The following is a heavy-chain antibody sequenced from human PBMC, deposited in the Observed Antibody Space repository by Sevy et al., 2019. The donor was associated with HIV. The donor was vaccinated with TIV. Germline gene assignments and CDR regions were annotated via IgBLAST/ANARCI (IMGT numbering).Heavy chain of an antibody. CDR2: ISSSSSYI. V-gene: IGHV3-21*01. D-gene: IGHD3-10*01. Sequence: GGSLRLSCAASGFTFSSYSMNWVRQAPGKGLEWVSSISSSSSYIYYADSVKGRFTISRDNAKNSLYLQMNSLRAEDTAVYYCARGNLRVVGNYYYYYGMDVWGQGTTVTVSS. CDR3: ARGNLRVVGNYYYYYGMDV. CDR1: GFTFSSYS. J-gene: IGHJ6*02.